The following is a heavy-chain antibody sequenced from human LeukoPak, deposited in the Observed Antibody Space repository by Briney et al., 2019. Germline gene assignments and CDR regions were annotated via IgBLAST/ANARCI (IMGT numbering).Heavy chain of an antibody. D-gene: IGHD3-10*01. V-gene: IGHV1-24*01. CDR2: FGPEDGET. J-gene: IGHJ4*02. Sequence: GASVKVSCKVSGYTLTELSMHRVRQAPGKGLEWMGGFGPEDGETIYAQKFQGRVTMTEDTSADTAYMELSSLRSEDTAVYYCATAAMVPYWTMVRSFDYWGQGTLVTVSS. CDR3: ATAAMVPYWTMVRSFDY. CDR1: GYTLTELS.